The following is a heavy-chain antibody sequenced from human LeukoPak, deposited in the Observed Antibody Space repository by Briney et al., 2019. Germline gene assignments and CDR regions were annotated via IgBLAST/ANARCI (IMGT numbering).Heavy chain of an antibody. CDR1: GFTFSGHA. CDR2: IGGRGGST. Sequence: PGGSLRLSCAASGFTFSGHAMNWVRQAPGKGLEWVSGIGGRGGSTHYADAVGGRFTISRDNSKNTLYLQIHSLRVEDTAIYYCARDGKLGTSWFLDHWGQGALVTVSS. J-gene: IGHJ4*02. D-gene: IGHD6-13*01. V-gene: IGHV3-23*01. CDR3: ARDGKLGTSWFLDH.